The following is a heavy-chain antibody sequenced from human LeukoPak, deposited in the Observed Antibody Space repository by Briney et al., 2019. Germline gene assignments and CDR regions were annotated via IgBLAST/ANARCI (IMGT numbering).Heavy chain of an antibody. CDR2: IYHSGST. V-gene: IGHV4-38-2*02. Sequence: PSETLSLTCTVSGYSIRSGYYWGWIRQPPGKGLEWIGTIYHSGSTYYNPSLKSRITISVDTSKNQFSLKLSSVTAADTAVYYCARSWDYYDSSGYWPWGQGTLVTVSS. CDR1: GYSIRSGYY. CDR3: ARSWDYYDSSGYWP. J-gene: IGHJ5*02. D-gene: IGHD3-22*01.